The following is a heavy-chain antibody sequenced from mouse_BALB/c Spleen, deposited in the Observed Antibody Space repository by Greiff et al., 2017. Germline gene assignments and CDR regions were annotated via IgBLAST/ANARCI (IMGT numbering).Heavy chain of an antibody. D-gene: IGHD1-1*02. CDR1: GYSITSGYY. CDR2: ISYDGSN. V-gene: IGHV3-6*02. Sequence: EVHLVESGPGLVKPSQSLSLTCSVTGYSITSGYYWNWIRQFPGNKLEWMGYISYDGSNNYNPSLKNRISITRDTSKNQFFLKLNSVTTEDTATYYCAREYGWYFDVWGAGTTVTVSS. J-gene: IGHJ1*01. CDR3: AREYGWYFDV.